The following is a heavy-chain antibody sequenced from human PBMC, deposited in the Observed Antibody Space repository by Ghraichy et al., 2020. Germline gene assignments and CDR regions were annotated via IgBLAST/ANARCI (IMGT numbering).Heavy chain of an antibody. V-gene: IGHV4-59*08. CDR2: IYYSGST. CDR1: GGSISSYY. Sequence: TLSLTCTVSGGSISSYYWSWIRQPPGKGLEWIGYIYYSGSTNYNPSLKSRVTISVDTSKNQFSLKLSSVTAADTAVYYCARQTQWELRLDYWGQGTLVTVSS. J-gene: IGHJ4*02. CDR3: ARQTQWELRLDY. D-gene: IGHD1-26*01.